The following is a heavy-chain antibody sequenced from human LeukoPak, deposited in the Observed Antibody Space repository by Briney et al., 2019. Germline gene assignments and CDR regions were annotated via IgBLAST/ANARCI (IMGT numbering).Heavy chain of an antibody. V-gene: IGHV3-30*02. J-gene: IGHJ4*02. Sequence: GGSLRLSCAASGFTFSSYGMHWVRQAPGKGLEWVAFIRYDGSNKYYADSVKGRFTISRDNSKNTLYLQMNSLRAEDTAVYYCARDNYYDSSGYPDWGQGTLVTVSS. CDR3: ARDNYYDSSGYPD. CDR1: GFTFSSYG. D-gene: IGHD3-22*01. CDR2: IRYDGSNK.